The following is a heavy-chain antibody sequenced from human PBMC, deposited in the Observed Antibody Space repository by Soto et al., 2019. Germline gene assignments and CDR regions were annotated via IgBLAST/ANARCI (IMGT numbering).Heavy chain of an antibody. Sequence: ASVKVSCKASGYTFTSYGTSWVRQAPGQGLEWMGWISAYNGNTNYAQKLQGRVTMTTDTSTSTAYMELRSLRSDDTAVYYCARGYYYGSGSYYNPDAFDIWGQGTMVTVSS. CDR1: GYTFTSYG. V-gene: IGHV1-18*04. CDR3: ARGYYYGSGSYYNPDAFDI. J-gene: IGHJ3*02. D-gene: IGHD3-10*01. CDR2: ISAYNGNT.